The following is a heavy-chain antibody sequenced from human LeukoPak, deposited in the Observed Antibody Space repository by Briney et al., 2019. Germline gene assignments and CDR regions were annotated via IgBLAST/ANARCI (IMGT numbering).Heavy chain of an antibody. Sequence: GGSLRLSCAASGFTFSNFAMNWVRQAPGKGLEWVPTISGSGGSTYYADSVKGRFTISRDNSKNTLYLQMNSLRAEDTAVYYCAKMVHTEQWLVPFDYWGQGTLVTVSS. D-gene: IGHD6-19*01. V-gene: IGHV3-23*01. J-gene: IGHJ4*02. CDR3: AKMVHTEQWLVPFDY. CDR1: GFTFSNFA. CDR2: ISGSGGST.